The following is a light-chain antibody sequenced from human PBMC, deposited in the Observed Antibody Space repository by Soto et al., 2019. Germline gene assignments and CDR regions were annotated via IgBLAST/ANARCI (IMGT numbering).Light chain of an antibody. J-gene: IGLJ3*02. CDR1: SSNIGNNY. Sequence: QSVLTQPPSVSAAPGQKVTISCSGSSSNIGNNYVSWYQQLPGTAPKLLIYDNNKRPSGIPDRFSGSKSGTSATLGITGLQTGDEADYYCGTWDSSLRGVFGGGTKLTVL. CDR2: DNN. CDR3: GTWDSSLRGV. V-gene: IGLV1-51*01.